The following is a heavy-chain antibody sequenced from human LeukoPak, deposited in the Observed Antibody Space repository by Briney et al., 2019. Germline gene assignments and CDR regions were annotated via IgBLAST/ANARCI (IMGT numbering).Heavy chain of an antibody. J-gene: IGHJ6*03. CDR1: GFTFSNAW. Sequence: PGGSLRLSCAASGFTFSNAWMSWVRQAPGKGGEWVVRIKRKPDGGTPRYAPPVKGRFTISRDDSKNTLYLQMNSLKPEDTAVYYCTTFIYYYYYMDVWGKGTTVTVSS. V-gene: IGHV3-15*01. CDR2: IKRKPDGGTP. CDR3: TTFIYYYYYMDV.